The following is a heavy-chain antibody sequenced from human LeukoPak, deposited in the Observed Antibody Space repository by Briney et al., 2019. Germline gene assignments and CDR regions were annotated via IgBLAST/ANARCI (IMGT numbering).Heavy chain of an antibody. CDR2: ISYDGSNK. J-gene: IGHJ5*02. CDR3: AKDNVVVVAATPGWFDP. Sequence: GGSLRLSCAASGFTFSSYGMHWVRQAPGKGLEWVAVISYDGSNKYYADSVKGRFTISRDNSKNTLYLQMNSLRAEDTAVYYCAKDNVVVVAATPGWFDPWGQGTLVTVSS. CDR1: GFTFSSYG. V-gene: IGHV3-30*18. D-gene: IGHD2-15*01.